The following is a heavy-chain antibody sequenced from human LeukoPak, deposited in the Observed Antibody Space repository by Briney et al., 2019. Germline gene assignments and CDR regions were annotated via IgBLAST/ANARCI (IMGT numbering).Heavy chain of an antibody. D-gene: IGHD6-19*01. CDR3: ARGLSIAVAGTKDY. V-gene: IGHV1-2*02. CDR2: INPNSGGT. CDR1: GYTFTGYY. J-gene: IGHJ4*02. Sequence: ASVKVSCKASGYTFTGYYMHWVRQAPGQGLEWMGWINPNSGGTNYAQKFQGRVTMTRDTSISTAYMELSRLRSDDTAVYYCARGLSIAVAGTKDYWGQGTLVTVSS.